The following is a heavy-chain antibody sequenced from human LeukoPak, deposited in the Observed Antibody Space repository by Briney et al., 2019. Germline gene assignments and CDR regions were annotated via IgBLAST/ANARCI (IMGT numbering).Heavy chain of an antibody. J-gene: IGHJ6*02. Sequence: PGGSLRLSCAASGFTFSSYWMSWVRQAPGKGLEWVANIKQDGSEKYYVDSVKGRFTISRDNAKNSLYLQMNSLRAEDTAVYYCARDNIAAAGIYYYYGMDVWGQGTTVTVSS. CDR2: IKQDGSEK. V-gene: IGHV3-7*01. CDR1: GFTFSSYW. CDR3: ARDNIAAAGIYYYYGMDV. D-gene: IGHD6-13*01.